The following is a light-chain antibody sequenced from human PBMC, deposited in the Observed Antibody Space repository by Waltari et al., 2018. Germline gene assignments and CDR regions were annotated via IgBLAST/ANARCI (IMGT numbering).Light chain of an antibody. Sequence: DIQMTQSPSTLSASVGDRVTITCRASQSISSWLAGYQQKPGKAPKLLIYDASSLESGVPSRFSGSGSGTEFTLTISSLQPDDFATYYCQQYNSYSQWTFGQGTKVEIK. J-gene: IGKJ1*01. V-gene: IGKV1-5*01. CDR2: DAS. CDR3: QQYNSYSQWT. CDR1: QSISSW.